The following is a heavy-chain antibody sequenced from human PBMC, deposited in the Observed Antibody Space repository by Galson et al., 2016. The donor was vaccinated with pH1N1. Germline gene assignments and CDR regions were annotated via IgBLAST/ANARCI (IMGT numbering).Heavy chain of an antibody. Sequence: SVKVSCKASRNTFTSHDINWVRQATGQGLEWMGWMNPNSGNTGYAQKFQGKVTFTRNTSIITAYMELSSLRSEDTAVYYCARGQRLWGYSGWYWGQGTLVTVSS. D-gene: IGHD1-26*01. CDR2: MNPNSGNT. CDR1: RNTFTSHD. V-gene: IGHV1-8*03. J-gene: IGHJ4*02. CDR3: ARGQRLWGYSGWY.